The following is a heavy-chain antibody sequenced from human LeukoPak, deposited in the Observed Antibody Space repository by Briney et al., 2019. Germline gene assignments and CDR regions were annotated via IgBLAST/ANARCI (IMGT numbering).Heavy chain of an antibody. CDR2: INHSGST. CDR3: ASSGWYDPFDY. Sequence: SETLSLTCAVYGGSFSGYYWSWIRQPPGKGLEWIGEINHSGSTNYNPSLKSRVTISVDTPKNQFSLKLSSVTAADTAVYYCASSGWYDPFDYWGQGTLVTVSS. J-gene: IGHJ4*02. CDR1: GGSFSGYY. D-gene: IGHD6-19*01. V-gene: IGHV4-34*01.